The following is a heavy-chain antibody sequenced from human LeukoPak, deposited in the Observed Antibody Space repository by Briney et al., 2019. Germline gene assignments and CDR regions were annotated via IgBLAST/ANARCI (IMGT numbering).Heavy chain of an antibody. CDR3: VRDLGFNYGDYYMDV. CDR1: GFTFSSYG. V-gene: IGHV3-23*01. D-gene: IGHD3-16*01. J-gene: IGHJ6*03. CDR2: ISGSGGST. Sequence: GGTLRLSCAASGFTFSSYGMSWVRQAPGKGLEWVSAISGSGGSTYYADSVKGRFTISRDNSKNTLYLQMNSLRAEDTAVYYCVRDLGFNYGDYYMDVWGKGTTVTIS.